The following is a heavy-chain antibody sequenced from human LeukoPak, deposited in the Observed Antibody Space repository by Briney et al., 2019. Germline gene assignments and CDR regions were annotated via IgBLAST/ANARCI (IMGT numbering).Heavy chain of an antibody. CDR3: ARGYGDYGKYYFDS. D-gene: IGHD4-17*01. Sequence: PGGSLRLSCAASGFTSSTFPMNWVRQAPGKGLEWVSSISSGSGYIYYADSVKGRFTISRANAKNSLYLQMNSLRAEDTAVYYCARGYGDYGKYYFDSWGQGTLVTVPS. J-gene: IGHJ4*02. V-gene: IGHV3-21*01. CDR1: GFTSSTFP. CDR2: ISSGSGYI.